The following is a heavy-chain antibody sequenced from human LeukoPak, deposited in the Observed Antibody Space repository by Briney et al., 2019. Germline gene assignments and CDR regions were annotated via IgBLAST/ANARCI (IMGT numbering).Heavy chain of an antibody. J-gene: IGHJ4*02. D-gene: IGHD6-19*01. CDR2: IDPDRGYT. Sequence: PGGSLRLSCVDSGLFFTVHYMSWVRQVPGKGLEWVAKIDPDRGYTDYADSVKGRFTVFRDNAKNSLYLQLNSLRDGDTAVYYCARDVGNSGWYTFDYWGQGTLVTVSS. CDR1: GLFFTVHY. CDR3: ARDVGNSGWYTFDY. V-gene: IGHV3-7*01.